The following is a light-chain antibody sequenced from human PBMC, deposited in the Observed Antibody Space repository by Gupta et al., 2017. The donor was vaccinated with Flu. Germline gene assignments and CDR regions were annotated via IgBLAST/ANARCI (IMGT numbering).Light chain of an antibody. CDR3: CSYAGSYTPWL. J-gene: IGLJ2*01. CDR2: EDT. CDR1: SSDIGGYNL. Sequence: QSALTQPASVSGAHGQSITISCTVTSSDIGGYNLVSWYQQHPGKAPKLMIYEDTKRPSGVSNRFSGSKSGNTASMTITGLQTDDEAAYYCCSYAGSYTPWLFGGGTKLTVL. V-gene: IGLV2-23*01.